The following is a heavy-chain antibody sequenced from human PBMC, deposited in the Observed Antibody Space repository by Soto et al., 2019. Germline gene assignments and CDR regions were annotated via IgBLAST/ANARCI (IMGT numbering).Heavy chain of an antibody. CDR2: IYWDDDK. Sequence: QITLKESGPTLVKPTQTLTLTCTFSGFSLSTSGVGVGWIRQPPGKALEWLALIYWDDDKRYSPSLKSRLTITTDTANSQVVLPMSNMDPVDTATYSCAVEVYYYGSSTPRPLDYWGRGTLVTVSS. V-gene: IGHV2-5*02. D-gene: IGHD3-22*01. CDR1: GFSLSTSGVG. CDR3: AVEVYYYGSSTPRPLDY. J-gene: IGHJ4*02.